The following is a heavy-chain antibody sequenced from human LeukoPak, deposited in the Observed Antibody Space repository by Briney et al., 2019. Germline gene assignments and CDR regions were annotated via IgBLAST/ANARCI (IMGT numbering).Heavy chain of an antibody. CDR2: IYYSGST. CDR1: GGSISSYY. Sequence: SETLSLTCTVSGGSISSYYWSWIRQPPGKGLEWIGYIYYSGSTNYNPSLKSRVTISVDTSKNQFSLKLSSVTAADTAVYYCARSESNYYDSSGYFDYWGQGTLVTVSS. J-gene: IGHJ4*02. V-gene: IGHV4-59*01. CDR3: ARSESNYYDSSGYFDY. D-gene: IGHD3-22*01.